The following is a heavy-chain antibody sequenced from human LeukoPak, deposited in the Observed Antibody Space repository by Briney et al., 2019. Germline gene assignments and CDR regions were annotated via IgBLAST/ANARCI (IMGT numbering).Heavy chain of an antibody. D-gene: IGHD6-13*01. Sequence: GGSLRLSCAASGFTFSSYGTHWVRQAPGKGLEWVAVIWYDGSNKYYADSVKGRFTISRDNSKNTLYLQMNSLRAEDTAVYYCARDPSSSWSDLVHWGQGTLVTVSS. CDR2: IWYDGSNK. CDR1: GFTFSSYG. CDR3: ARDPSSSWSDLVH. V-gene: IGHV3-33*01. J-gene: IGHJ4*02.